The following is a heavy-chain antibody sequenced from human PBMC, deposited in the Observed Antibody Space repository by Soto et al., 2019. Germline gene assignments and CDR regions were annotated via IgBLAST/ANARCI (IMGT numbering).Heavy chain of an antibody. V-gene: IGHV3-53*04. CDR1: GITVSSNY. J-gene: IGHJ4*02. CDR2: IYSGGST. D-gene: IGHD4-17*01. Sequence: GGSLRLSCAASGITVSSNYMSWVRQAPGKGLEWVSVIYSGGSTYYADSVKDRFTISRHNSKNTLYLQMNSLRAEDTAVYYCGRGAGLRDGPDYFDYWGQGTLVTVSS. CDR3: GRGAGLRDGPDYFDY.